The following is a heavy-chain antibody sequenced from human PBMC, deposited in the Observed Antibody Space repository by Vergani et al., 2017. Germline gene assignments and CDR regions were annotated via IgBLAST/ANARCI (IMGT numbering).Heavy chain of an antibody. CDR3: ASDTHSGQRADR. V-gene: IGHV4-59*11. CDR2: IHYSENT. J-gene: IGHJ5*02. D-gene: IGHD6-19*01. CDR1: FDSIRNLY. Sequence: QVQLQESGPGLVKSSETLSLPCSVSFDSIRNLYCNWIRQPPGKGLEWIGSIHYSENTNYNPSLKTRVTLSVDTSKNQFSLTLTSVTAADTAVYYCASDTHSGQRADRWVQGILVTVTS.